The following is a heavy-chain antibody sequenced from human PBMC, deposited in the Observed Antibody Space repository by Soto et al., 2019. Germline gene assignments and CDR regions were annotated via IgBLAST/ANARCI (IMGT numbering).Heavy chain of an antibody. CDR1: GGTIGNFY. D-gene: IGHD3-22*01. Sequence: SETLSLTCTVSGGTIGNFYWSWVRQAPEKGLEWIGDINHSGSANYNPSLKSRVTISVDTSKDQFSLRLTSLTAADTAMYFCARGGWGIYYTSYYNNVYYMDIWGKGTTVTVSS. CDR2: INHSGSA. CDR3: ARGGWGIYYTSYYNNVYYMDI. V-gene: IGHV4-34*01. J-gene: IGHJ6*03.